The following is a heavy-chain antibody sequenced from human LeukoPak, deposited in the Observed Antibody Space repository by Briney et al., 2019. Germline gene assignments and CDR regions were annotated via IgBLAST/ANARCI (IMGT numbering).Heavy chain of an antibody. CDR1: GFTFSSYG. Sequence: GGSLRLSCAASGFTFSSYGMSWVRQAPGKGLEWVSTISGSGGSTYYAGSVKGRFTIPRDNSKNTLYLQMNSLRAEDTAVYYCARSGSGSYFLDYWGQGTLVTVSS. J-gene: IGHJ4*02. D-gene: IGHD3-10*01. CDR2: ISGSGGST. V-gene: IGHV3-23*01. CDR3: ARSGSGSYFLDY.